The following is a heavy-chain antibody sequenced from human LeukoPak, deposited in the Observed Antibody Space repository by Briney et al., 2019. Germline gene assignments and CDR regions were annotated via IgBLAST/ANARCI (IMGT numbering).Heavy chain of an antibody. V-gene: IGHV4-34*01. CDR1: GGSFSGYY. D-gene: IGHD5-12*01. CDR3: ARRRNVEKVATPFFN. J-gene: IGHJ4*01. CDR2: INHSGST. Sequence: SETLSLTCAVYGGSFSGYYWSWIRQPPGKGLEWIGEINHSGSTNYNPSLKSRVTISVDTSKNQFSLKLSSVTAADTAVYYCARRRNVEKVATPFFNRGQGTPVTVSS.